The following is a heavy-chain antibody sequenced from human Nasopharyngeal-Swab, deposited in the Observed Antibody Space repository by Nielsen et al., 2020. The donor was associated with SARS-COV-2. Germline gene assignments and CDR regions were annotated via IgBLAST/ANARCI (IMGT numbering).Heavy chain of an antibody. D-gene: IGHD3-22*01. CDR1: GFTFRTNT. Sequence: GGSLRLSCVASGFTFRTNTMSWVRQAPGKGLEWVSATNAYGNTNYAESVKGRFTVSRDNSKNTLYLQMNSLRAEDTAVYYCAKAITDSGYYLPFDYWGQGALVTVSS. CDR2: TNAYGNT. J-gene: IGHJ4*02. V-gene: IGHV3-23*01. CDR3: AKAITDSGYYLPFDY.